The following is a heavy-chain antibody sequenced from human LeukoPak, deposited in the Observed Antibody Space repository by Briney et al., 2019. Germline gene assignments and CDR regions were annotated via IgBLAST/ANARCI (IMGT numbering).Heavy chain of an antibody. J-gene: IGHJ6*03. CDR2: INPNSGGT. Sequence: ASVKVSCKASGYTFTGYYMHWVRQAPGQGLEWMGWINPNSGGTNYAQKFQGRVTMTRDTSISTAYMELSRLRSDDTAVCYCARALVTTPDYYYYYYYMDVWGKGTTVTVSS. CDR3: ARALVTTPDYYYYYYYMDV. D-gene: IGHD4-11*01. V-gene: IGHV1-2*02. CDR1: GYTFTGYY.